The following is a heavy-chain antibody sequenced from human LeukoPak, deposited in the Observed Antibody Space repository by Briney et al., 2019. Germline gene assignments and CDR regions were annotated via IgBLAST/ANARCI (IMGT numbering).Heavy chain of an antibody. CDR2: ISGGGVTT. Sequence: GGSLRLSCAASGFTFRNYGMYWVRQAPGKGLEWVSGISGGGVTTYYADSVKGRFTISRDNSKNTLYLQMNSLRADDTAIYYCARNQQLGGHSYYYYGMDVWGQGTTVTVSS. CDR3: ARNQQLGGHSYYYYGMDV. CDR1: GFTFRNYG. J-gene: IGHJ6*02. D-gene: IGHD3-16*01. V-gene: IGHV3-23*01.